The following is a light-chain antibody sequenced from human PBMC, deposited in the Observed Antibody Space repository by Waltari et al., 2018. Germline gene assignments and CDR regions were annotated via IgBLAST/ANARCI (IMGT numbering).Light chain of an antibody. V-gene: IGLV1-44*01. CDR1: SSNLGNNI. Sequence: QSVLTQPPSASGTPGQRVTISCSGSSSNLGNNIVNWYRQVPRTTPKPLIHRNDQRPSVGPDRFSGSKSGTSASLAIIGLRAEDEADYFCAAWDDSLNGHWEFGGGTKLTVL. J-gene: IGLJ2*01. CDR2: RND. CDR3: AAWDDSLNGHWE.